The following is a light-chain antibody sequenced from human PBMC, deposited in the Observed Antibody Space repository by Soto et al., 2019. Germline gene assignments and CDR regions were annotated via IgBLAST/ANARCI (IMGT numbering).Light chain of an antibody. Sequence: EIVLTQSPGTLSLSPGERATLSCRASQSVSTNYLAWYQRKPGQAPRLLIYGASSRATDIPDRFSGSGSGTDFTLTITSLKPEDFAVYYCQQYGSSPPTLGQGTKVEL. J-gene: IGKJ1*01. CDR3: QQYGSSPPT. CDR2: GAS. CDR1: QSVSTNY. V-gene: IGKV3-20*01.